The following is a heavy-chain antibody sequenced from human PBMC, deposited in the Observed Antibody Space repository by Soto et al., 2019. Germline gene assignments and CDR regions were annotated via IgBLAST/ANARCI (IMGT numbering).Heavy chain of an antibody. CDR2: ISSDSRTK. J-gene: IGHJ4*02. D-gene: IGHD6-6*01. CDR1: GFTFNQYG. Sequence: EVQLEESGGGLVQPGGSLRLSCAASGFTFNQYGMNWVRQAPGKGLEWVSYISSDSRTKDYADSAKGRFTISRDNAKNSMYLQMNSLRDEDTAMYYCVRGGAARSDNWGQGTLVTVSS. V-gene: IGHV3-48*02. CDR3: VRGGAARSDN.